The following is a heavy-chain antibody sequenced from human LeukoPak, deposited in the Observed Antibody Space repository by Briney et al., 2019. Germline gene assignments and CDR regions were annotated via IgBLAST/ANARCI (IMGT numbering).Heavy chain of an antibody. CDR1: GFTFSSYG. CDR2: MSYDGSNK. J-gene: IGHJ4*02. V-gene: IGHV3-30*18. CDR3: AKTSTAMVSPFDY. D-gene: IGHD5-18*01. Sequence: GGSLRLSCAASGFTFSSYGMHWVRQAPGKGLEWVAVMSYDGSNKYYVDSVKGRFTISRDNSKNTLYLQMNSLRAEDTAVYYCAKTSTAMVSPFDYWGQGTLVTVSS.